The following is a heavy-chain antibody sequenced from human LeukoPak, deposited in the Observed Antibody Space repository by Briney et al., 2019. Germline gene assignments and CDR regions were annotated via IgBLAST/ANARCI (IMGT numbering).Heavy chain of an antibody. CDR2: ISYDGSNK. V-gene: IGHV3-30*04. D-gene: IGHD3-10*01. J-gene: IGHJ4*02. Sequence: GGSLRLSCSASGFTFSSYPMHWVRQAPGKGLEWVAVISYDGSNKYYADSVKGRFTISRDNSKNTLYLQMNSLRAEDTAVYYCAKDRVLLWFGELSLLDAFDYWGQGTLVTVSS. CDR3: AKDRVLLWFGELSLLDAFDY. CDR1: GFTFSSYP.